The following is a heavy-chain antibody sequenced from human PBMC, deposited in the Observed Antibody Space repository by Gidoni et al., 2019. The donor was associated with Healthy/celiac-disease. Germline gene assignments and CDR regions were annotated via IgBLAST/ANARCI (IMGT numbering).Heavy chain of an antibody. CDR3: ARIRDYDILTGYPFDY. CDR1: GFSLSNARMG. J-gene: IGHJ4*02. D-gene: IGHD3-9*01. CDR2: IFSNDEK. Sequence: QVTLKESGPVLVKPTETLTLTCTASGFSLSNARMGVSWIRQPPGKALEWLAHIFSNDEKSYSTSLKSRLTISKDTSKSQVVLTMTNMDPVDTATYYCARIRDYDILTGYPFDYWGQGTLVTVSS. V-gene: IGHV2-26*01.